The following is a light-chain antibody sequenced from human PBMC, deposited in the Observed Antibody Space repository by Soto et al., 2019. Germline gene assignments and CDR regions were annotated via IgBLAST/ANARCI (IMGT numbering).Light chain of an antibody. CDR2: GAS. CDR3: KQYNNWPPEIT. V-gene: IGKV3-15*01. CDR1: QSVSSN. J-gene: IGKJ3*01. Sequence: EIVMTQSPATLSVSPGERATLSCRASQSVSSNLAWYQQKPGQAPRLLIYGASTRATGIPARFSGSGSGTEFTLTISSLQSEDFAVYYCKQYNNWPPEITFGPGTKVDIK.